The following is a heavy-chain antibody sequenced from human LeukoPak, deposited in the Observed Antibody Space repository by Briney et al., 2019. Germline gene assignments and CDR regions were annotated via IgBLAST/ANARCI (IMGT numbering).Heavy chain of an antibody. D-gene: IGHD4-17*01. Sequence: SQTLSLTCAISGDSVSSNSAAWNWIRQSPSRGLEWLGRTYYRSKWYNDYAVSVKSRITINVDTSKHQFSLQLNSVTPEDTAVYYCAKGETTVTPNWFGPWGQGTLVTVSS. CDR1: GDSVSSNSAA. V-gene: IGHV6-1*01. J-gene: IGHJ5*02. CDR2: TYYRSKWYN. CDR3: AKGETTVTPNWFGP.